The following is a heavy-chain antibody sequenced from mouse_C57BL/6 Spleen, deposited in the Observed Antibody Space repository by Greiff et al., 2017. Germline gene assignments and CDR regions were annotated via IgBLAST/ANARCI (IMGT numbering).Heavy chain of an antibody. CDR1: GYTFTDYY. Sequence: EVQLQQSGPELVKPGASVKISCKASGYTFTDYYMNWVKQSHGKSLEWIGDINPNNGGTSYNQKFKGKATLTVDKSSSTAYMELRSLTSVDSALYYCARKRGYFDYWGQGTTLTVSS. J-gene: IGHJ2*01. V-gene: IGHV1-26*01. CDR2: INPNNGGT. CDR3: ARKRGYFDY.